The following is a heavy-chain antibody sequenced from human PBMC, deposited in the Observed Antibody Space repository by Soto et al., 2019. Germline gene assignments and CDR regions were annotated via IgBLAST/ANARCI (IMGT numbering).Heavy chain of an antibody. Sequence: QVQLQQWGAGLLKPSETLSLTCAVYGGSFSGYYWSWIRQPPGKGLEWIGEINHSGSTNYNPSLKSRVTISVDTSKNQFSLKLSSVTAADTAVYYCARFPIGRFDYWCQGTLVTVSS. V-gene: IGHV4-34*01. J-gene: IGHJ4*02. CDR1: GGSFSGYY. CDR2: INHSGST. CDR3: ARFPIGRFDY.